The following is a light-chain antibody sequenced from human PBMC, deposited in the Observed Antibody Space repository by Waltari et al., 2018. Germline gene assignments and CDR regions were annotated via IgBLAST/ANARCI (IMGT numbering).Light chain of an antibody. J-gene: IGLJ2*01. CDR1: SYNIGGYY. Sequence: QSVLTQPPSVSGAPGQRVTISCTGSSYNIGGYYVQWYQQLPGTAPKLLIYENSKRPSGVSDRFSGSQSGTSASLTITGLQSEDEADYYCQSYDSSLSVLFGGGTRLTVL. V-gene: IGLV1-40*01. CDR2: ENS. CDR3: QSYDSSLSVL.